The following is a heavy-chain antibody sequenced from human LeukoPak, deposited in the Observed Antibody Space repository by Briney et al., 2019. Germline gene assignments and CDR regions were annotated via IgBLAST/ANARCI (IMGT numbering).Heavy chain of an antibody. V-gene: IGHV1-2*02. CDR1: GYTFTGYY. Sequence: ASVKVSCKASGYTFTGYYMHWVRQAPGQGREWMGWINPNSGGTNYGQKFQGRVPMTRDTSISQAYMELRRLRSDDTAVYYCAREAPGYCSRTSCYRGLDYWGQGTLVTVSS. CDR2: INPNSGGT. D-gene: IGHD2-2*01. CDR3: AREAPGYCSRTSCYRGLDY. J-gene: IGHJ4*02.